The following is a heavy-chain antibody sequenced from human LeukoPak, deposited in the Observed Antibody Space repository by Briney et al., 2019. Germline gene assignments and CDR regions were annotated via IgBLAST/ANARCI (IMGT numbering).Heavy chain of an antibody. Sequence: PGRSLRLSCAASGFTFSNYGMNWVRQAPGKGLESVSSFGVRTERTYYANSVKGRFTTSRDNSKNTLYLQMNSLRADDTAVYYCARVLVGVTNGALGSFDYWGQGTLVTVSS. J-gene: IGHJ4*02. CDR1: GFTFSNYG. CDR2: FGVRTERT. CDR3: ARVLVGVTNGALGSFDY. V-gene: IGHV3-23*01. D-gene: IGHD1-26*01.